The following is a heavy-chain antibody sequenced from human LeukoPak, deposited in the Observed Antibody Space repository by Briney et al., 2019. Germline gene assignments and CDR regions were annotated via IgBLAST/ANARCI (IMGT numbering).Heavy chain of an antibody. J-gene: IGHJ4*02. V-gene: IGHV3-21*01. D-gene: IGHD3-22*01. Sequence: PGGSLRLSCAASGFTFSSNTMNWVRQAPGKGLEWVSSISSSSSYICHADSVKGRFTIPRDNAKNSLYLQMNSLRAEDTAVYYCARPRYYYDSSGYYFWGQGTLVTVSS. CDR2: ISSSSSYI. CDR3: ARPRYYYDSSGYYF. CDR1: GFTFSSNT.